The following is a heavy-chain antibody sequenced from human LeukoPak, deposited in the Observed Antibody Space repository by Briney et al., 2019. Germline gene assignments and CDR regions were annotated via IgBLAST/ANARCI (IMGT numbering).Heavy chain of an antibody. J-gene: IGHJ4*02. D-gene: IGHD3-10*01. CDR2: ISGSGGTT. Sequence: PGGSLRLSCAASGFTISTHAMSWVRQAPGKGLEWVSAISGSGGTTYYADPLRGRLTISRDNSKNTLYLQMSSLRAEDTAVYYCAKFGYYYGSGRGYFDYWGLGTLVTVSS. CDR1: GFTISTHA. CDR3: AKFGYYYGSGRGYFDY. V-gene: IGHV3-23*01.